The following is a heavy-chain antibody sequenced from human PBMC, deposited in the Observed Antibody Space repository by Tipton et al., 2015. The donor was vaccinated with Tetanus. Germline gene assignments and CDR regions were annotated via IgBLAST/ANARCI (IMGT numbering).Heavy chain of an antibody. J-gene: IGHJ4*02. CDR2: IYYSGST. V-gene: IGHV4-30-4*01. CDR1: GASINNSPYF. D-gene: IGHD6-19*01. Sequence: TLSLTCTVSGASINNSPYFWNWIRQLPGKGLEWIGYIYYSGSTFYNPSLRDRVTIALDTSKNQFSLKLNSVTAADTAVYYCVRESSSGWFVDYWGQGTVVTVFS. CDR3: VRESSSGWFVDY.